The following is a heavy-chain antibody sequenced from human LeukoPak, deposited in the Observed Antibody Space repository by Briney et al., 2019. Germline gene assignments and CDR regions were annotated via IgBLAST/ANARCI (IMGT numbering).Heavy chain of an antibody. J-gene: IGHJ5*02. CDR1: GFTFSSYW. CDR2: ISGSGGST. Sequence: GGSLRLSCAASGFTFSSYWMSWVRQAPGKGLEWVSAISGSGGSTYYADSVKGRFTISRDNSKNTLYLQMNSLRAEDTAVYYCAKGSYNRDFWSGSRDAWFDPWGQGTLVTVSS. V-gene: IGHV3-23*01. CDR3: AKGSYNRDFWSGSRDAWFDP. D-gene: IGHD3-3*01.